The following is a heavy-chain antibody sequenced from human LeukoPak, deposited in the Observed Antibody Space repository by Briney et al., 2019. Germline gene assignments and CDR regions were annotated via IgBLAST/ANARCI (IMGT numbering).Heavy chain of an antibody. V-gene: IGHV3-7*03. CDR1: GFIFTDYW. Sequence: GGSLRLSCAASGFIFTDYWMTWARQAPGKGLEWVANTNKDGSEKWYVDSVKGRFTISRDNAKNSLYLQMNSLKGGDTALYYCVRDGNDGLNDWEYWGQGALVTVSS. J-gene: IGHJ1*01. CDR2: TNKDGSEK. D-gene: IGHD1-1*01. CDR3: VRDGNDGLNDWEY.